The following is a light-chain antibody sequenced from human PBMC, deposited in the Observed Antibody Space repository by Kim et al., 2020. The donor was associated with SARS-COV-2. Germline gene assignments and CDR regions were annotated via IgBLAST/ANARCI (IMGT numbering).Light chain of an antibody. J-gene: IGLJ2*01. V-gene: IGLV3-21*01. CDR2: YKS. CDR1: RVGGKR. Sequence: APGKPAKIPSRGDRVGGKRVCWYVQRPGRAHAVVIYYKSALPSDVPEQFAGSNSGNTATLTISGVEGGDEGDYFCKVWDGDADHVVFGGGTNVTV. CDR3: KVWDGDADHVV.